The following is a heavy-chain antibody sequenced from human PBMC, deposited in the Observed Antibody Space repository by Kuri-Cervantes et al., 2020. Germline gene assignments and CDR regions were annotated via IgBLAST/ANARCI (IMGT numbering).Heavy chain of an antibody. CDR1: GYTFTSYG. Sequence: ASVKVSCKASGYTFTSYGISWVRQAPGQGLEWMGWISAYNGNTNYAQKFQGRVTMTRNTSISTAYMELSSLRSEDTAVYYCARGRFEYIGFDPWGQGTLVTVS. D-gene: IGHD6-6*01. CDR2: ISAYNGNT. V-gene: IGHV1-18*01. J-gene: IGHJ5*02. CDR3: ARGRFEYIGFDP.